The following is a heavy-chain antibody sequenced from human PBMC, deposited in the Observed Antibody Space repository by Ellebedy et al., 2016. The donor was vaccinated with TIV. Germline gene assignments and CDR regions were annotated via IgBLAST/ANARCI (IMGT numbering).Heavy chain of an antibody. CDR1: GVTLGDYA. CDR2: ISEDSSKK. J-gene: IGHJ4*02. Sequence: PGGSLRLSCTASGVTLGDYAAQWVRQAPGKGLEWVAVISEDSSKKEYADSVRGRFTISRDNSKNILYLQMDDLRVEDTAVYYCARDLYRAGYDFFDYWGQGTLVTVSS. CDR3: ARDLYRAGYDFFDY. D-gene: IGHD3/OR15-3a*01. V-gene: IGHV3-30*04.